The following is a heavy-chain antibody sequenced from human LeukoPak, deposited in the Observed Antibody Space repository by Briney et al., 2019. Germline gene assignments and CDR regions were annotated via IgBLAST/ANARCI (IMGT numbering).Heavy chain of an antibody. J-gene: IGHJ5*02. CDR1: GFTFSDYY. CDR3: ARDHDYGDYDL. CDR2: ISSSGASI. D-gene: IGHD4-17*01. V-gene: IGHV3-11*04. Sequence: GGSLRLSCAASGFTFSDYYISWIRQAPGKGPEWVAYISSSGASIFYADSVKGRLSISRDNTKKLAYLQMNSLRAEDTAVYYCARDHDYGDYDLWGQGTVVIVSS.